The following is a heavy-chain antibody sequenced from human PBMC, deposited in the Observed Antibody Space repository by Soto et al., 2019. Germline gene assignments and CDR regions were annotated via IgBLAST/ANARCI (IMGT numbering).Heavy chain of an antibody. CDR1: GAALNSGNYY. CDR3: ARGVGCSSTSCHPFRPPDY. CDR2: INHSGST. J-gene: IGHJ4*02. D-gene: IGHD2-2*01. Sequence: PSETLSLTCSVSGAALNSGNYYWSWIRQPPGKGLEWIGEINHSGSTNYNPSLKSRVTISVDTSKNQFSLKLSSVTAADTAVYYCARGVGCSSTSCHPFRPPDYWGQGTPVTVSS. V-gene: IGHV4-34*01.